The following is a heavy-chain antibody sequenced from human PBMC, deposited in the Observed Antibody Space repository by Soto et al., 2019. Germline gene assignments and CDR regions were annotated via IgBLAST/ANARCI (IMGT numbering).Heavy chain of an antibody. CDR1: GGSISSYY. V-gene: IGHV4-59*01. J-gene: IGHJ5*02. D-gene: IGHD3-3*01. CDR2: IYYSGST. CDR3: ASLRGTIFGVVNWFDP. Sequence: QVQLQESGPALVKPSETLSLTCTVSGGSISSYYWSWIRQPPGKGLEWIGYIYYSGSTNYNPSLKSRVTISVDTSKNQFSLKLSSVTAADTAVYYCASLRGTIFGVVNWFDPWGQGTLVTVSS.